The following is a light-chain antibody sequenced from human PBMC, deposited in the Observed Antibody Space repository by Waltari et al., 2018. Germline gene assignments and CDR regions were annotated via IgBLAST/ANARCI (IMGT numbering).Light chain of an antibody. CDR1: QSVSSY. Sequence: EIVLTQSPATLSLSPGDSAALSCRASQSVSSYLAWYQHKPGQAPRLRIYDASNRATGIPARCGGYGSGTDFSLTISSLEPEDFAVYYCQQRASWPVTFGQGTRLEIK. CDR3: QQRASWPVT. CDR2: DAS. J-gene: IGKJ5*01. V-gene: IGKV3-11*01.